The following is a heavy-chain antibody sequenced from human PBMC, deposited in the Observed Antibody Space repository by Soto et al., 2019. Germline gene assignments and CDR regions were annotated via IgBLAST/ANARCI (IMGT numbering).Heavy chain of an antibody. J-gene: IGHJ6*02. D-gene: IGHD1-1*01. CDR2: ISWDGGST. CDR1: GFTFDDYT. CDR3: AKDQKRLGHYYGMDV. Sequence: GSLRLSCAASGFTFDDYTMHWVRQAPGKGLEWVSLISWDGGSTYYADSVKGRFTISRDNSKNSLYLQMNSLRTEDTALYYCAKDQKRLGHYYGMDVWGQGTTVTVSS. V-gene: IGHV3-43*01.